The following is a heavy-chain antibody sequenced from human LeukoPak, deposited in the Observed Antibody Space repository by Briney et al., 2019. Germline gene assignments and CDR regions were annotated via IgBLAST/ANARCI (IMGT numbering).Heavy chain of an antibody. D-gene: IGHD6-13*01. CDR3: ARDVRAGTYNWFDP. CDR1: GFTFSDYY. V-gene: IGHV3-11*01. J-gene: IGHJ5*02. CDR2: ISSSGSTI. Sequence: PGGSLKLSCAASGFTFSDYYMSWICQAPGKGLEWVSYISSSGSTIYYADSVKGRFTISRDNAKNSLYLQMNSLRAEDTAVYYCARDVRAGTYNWFDPWGQGTLVTVSS.